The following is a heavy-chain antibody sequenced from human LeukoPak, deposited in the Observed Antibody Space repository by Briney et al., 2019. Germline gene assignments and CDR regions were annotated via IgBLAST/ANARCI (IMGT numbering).Heavy chain of an antibody. CDR2: IYPGDSDT. V-gene: IGHV5-51*01. CDR1: GDSFTSYW. D-gene: IGHD6-13*01. J-gene: IGHJ5*02. CDR3: ARPVAAAGEGLDWFDP. Sequence: GESLKISCKGSGDSFTSYWIGWVRQMPGKGLEWMGIIYPGDSDTRYSPSFQGQVTISADKSISTAYLQWSSLKASDTAMYYCARPVAAAGEGLDWFDPWGQGTLVTVSS.